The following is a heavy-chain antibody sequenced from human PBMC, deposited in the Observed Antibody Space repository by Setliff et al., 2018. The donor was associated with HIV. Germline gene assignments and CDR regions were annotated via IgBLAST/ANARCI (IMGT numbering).Heavy chain of an antibody. J-gene: IGHJ5*02. Sequence: SETLSLTCAVYGGSFTDYYWNWVRQPPGKGLEWIGEINYSGDTTYNPPLKNRVNMFIDTSKKQFSLKVSSVTAADTAVYYCVRQHGDYAFGPWGQGTLVTVSS. D-gene: IGHD4-17*01. V-gene: IGHV4-34*01. CDR1: GGSFTDYY. CDR3: VRQHGDYAFGP. CDR2: INYSGDT.